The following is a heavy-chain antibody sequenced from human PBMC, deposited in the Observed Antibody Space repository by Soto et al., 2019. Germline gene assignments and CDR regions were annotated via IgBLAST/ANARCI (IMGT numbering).Heavy chain of an antibody. D-gene: IGHD7-27*01. V-gene: IGHV1-18*01. CDR2: ISAYNGNT. J-gene: IGHJ4*02. CDR3: ARDSGNLGNWAYFLDY. Sequence: QGQLVQSGAEVKKPGASVKVSCKASGYTFTDFSISWVRQAPGQGLEWMGWISAYNGNTNYAHKVQDRVTMTTDTSTSTAYMELRNLTPDDTAVYFCARDSGNLGNWAYFLDYWGQGTLVTVSS. CDR1: GYTFTDFS.